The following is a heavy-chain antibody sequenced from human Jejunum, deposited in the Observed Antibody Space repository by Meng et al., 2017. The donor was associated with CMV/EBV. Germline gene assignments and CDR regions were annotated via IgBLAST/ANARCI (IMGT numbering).Heavy chain of an antibody. V-gene: IGHV1-8*01. CDR2: VNPNSGKT. Sequence: VSCKASGYPFTNYDIYWVRQATGPGPEWMGWVNPNSGKTGYAQKFQGRLIMSRNSSIDTAYMELSSLRSDDTAVYYCARRRNWFDSWGQGTLVTVSS. CDR1: GYPFTNYD. CDR3: ARRRNWFDS. J-gene: IGHJ5*01.